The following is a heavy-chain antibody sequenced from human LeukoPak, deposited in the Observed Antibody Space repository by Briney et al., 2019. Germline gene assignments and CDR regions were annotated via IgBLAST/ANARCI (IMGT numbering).Heavy chain of an antibody. Sequence: SETLSLTCTVSGYSISSSSYYWGWIRQPPGKGLEWIGSIYYSGSTYYNPSLKSRVTISVDTSKNQFSLKLSSVTAADTAVYYCARLLLGGYFDWLLPTTPYYFDFWGQGTLVTVSS. CDR3: ARLLLGGYFDWLLPTTPYYFDF. D-gene: IGHD3-9*01. V-gene: IGHV4-39*01. CDR2: IYYSGST. J-gene: IGHJ4*02. CDR1: GYSISSSSYY.